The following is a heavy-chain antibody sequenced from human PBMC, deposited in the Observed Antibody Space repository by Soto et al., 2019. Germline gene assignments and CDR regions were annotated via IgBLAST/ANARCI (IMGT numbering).Heavy chain of an antibody. J-gene: IGHJ5*02. CDR3: ARGGPDERLIPWFDH. CDR2: IHYSGST. V-gene: IGHV4-59*01. D-gene: IGHD3-16*01. Sequence: SETLSLTCSVSGGSINNYYWGWIRQTPGKGLEWIGNIHYSGSTNYNSSRKSRVTRSGDTSKKQFSLKLSSVTTADTAGEDGARGGPDERLIPWFDHWGHGTLVTVSS. CDR1: GGSINNYY.